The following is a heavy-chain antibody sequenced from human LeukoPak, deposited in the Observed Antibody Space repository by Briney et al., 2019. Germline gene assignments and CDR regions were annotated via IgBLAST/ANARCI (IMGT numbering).Heavy chain of an antibody. CDR3: ARGKGIQLWSHHFDY. CDR2: ISSDGSNK. D-gene: IGHD5-18*01. CDR1: GFTFSSYP. J-gene: IGHJ4*02. V-gene: IGHV3-30-3*01. Sequence: GGSLRLCCAASGFTFSSYPIHWVRQAPGTGLEWVAVISSDGSNKYYADSVKGRFTVSRDNSENTLYLQMDSLRTEDTAVYYCARGKGIQLWSHHFDYWGQGTLVTVSS.